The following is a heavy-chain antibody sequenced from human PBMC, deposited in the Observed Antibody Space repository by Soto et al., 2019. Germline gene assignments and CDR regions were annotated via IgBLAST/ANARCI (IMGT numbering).Heavy chain of an antibody. CDR1: GFTFSSYG. CDR3: AKGKLAVAGTRSGGEDY. CDR2: ISYDGSNK. D-gene: IGHD6-19*01. V-gene: IGHV3-30*18. Sequence: PGGSLRLSCAASGFTFSSYGMHWVRQAPGKGLEWVAVISYDGSNKYYADSVKGRFTISRDNSKNTLYLQMNSLRAEDTAVYYCAKGKLAVAGTRSGGEDYWGQGTLVTVSS. J-gene: IGHJ4*02.